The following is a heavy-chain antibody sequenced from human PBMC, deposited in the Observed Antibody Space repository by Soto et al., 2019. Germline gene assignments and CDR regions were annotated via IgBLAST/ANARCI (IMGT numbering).Heavy chain of an antibody. CDR3: ARDRKGGFVMDV. V-gene: IGHV6-1*01. D-gene: IGHD3-16*01. Sequence: SQTLSLTCAISGDSVSRNSAAWKSIRQSPSRGLEWLGRTYYRSKWYNDYAVSVKGRISINPDTSKNLFPLQLNSVTPEDTAVYYCARDRKGGFVMDVWGQGTTVTVSS. CDR2: TYYRSKWYN. CDR1: GDSVSRNSAA. J-gene: IGHJ6*02.